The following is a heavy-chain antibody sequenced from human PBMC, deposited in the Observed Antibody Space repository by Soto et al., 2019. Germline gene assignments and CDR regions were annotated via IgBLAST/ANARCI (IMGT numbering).Heavy chain of an antibody. Sequence: SETLSLTCAVYGGSVNGYYWGWIRQPPGKGLEWIGTIYYDGRTYYNPSLKSRVTISTDTSKNQFSLTLNSVTAADTAVYYCARDSNIARFFLWGQGTLVTVSS. CDR2: IYYDGRT. D-gene: IGHD3-22*01. J-gene: IGHJ4*02. V-gene: IGHV4-59*04. CDR1: GGSVNGYY. CDR3: ARDSNIARFFL.